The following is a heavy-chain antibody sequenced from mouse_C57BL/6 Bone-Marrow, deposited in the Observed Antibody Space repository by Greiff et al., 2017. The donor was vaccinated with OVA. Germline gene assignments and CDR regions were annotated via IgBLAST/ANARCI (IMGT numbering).Heavy chain of an antibody. CDR3: ARRDIGTTVVDY. D-gene: IGHD1-1*01. J-gene: IGHJ2*01. CDR2: IYPGSGST. Sequence: VQLQQSGAELVKPGASVKMSCKASGYTFTSYWITWVKQRPGQGLEWIGDIYPGSGSTNYNEKFKSKATLTVDTSSSTAYMQLSSLTSEDSAVYYCARRDIGTTVVDYWGQGTTLTVSS. CDR1: GYTFTSYW. V-gene: IGHV1-55*01.